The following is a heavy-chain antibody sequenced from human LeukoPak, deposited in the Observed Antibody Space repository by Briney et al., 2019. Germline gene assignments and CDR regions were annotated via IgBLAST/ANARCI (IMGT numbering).Heavy chain of an antibody. CDR1: GFTFSSYA. V-gene: IGHV3-23*01. D-gene: IGHD6-19*01. CDR2: ISGSGGST. CDR3: ARDPIAVAGSFDY. Sequence: PGGSLRLSCASSGFTFSSYAMSWVRQAPGKGLEWVSAISGSGGSTYYADSVEGRFTISRDNSKNTLYLQMNSLRAEDTAVYYCARDPIAVAGSFDYWGQGTLVTVSS. J-gene: IGHJ4*02.